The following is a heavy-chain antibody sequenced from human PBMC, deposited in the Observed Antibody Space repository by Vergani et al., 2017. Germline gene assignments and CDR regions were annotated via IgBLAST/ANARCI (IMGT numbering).Heavy chain of an antibody. D-gene: IGHD2-2*01. CDR1: GFTFSSYA. CDR2: ISGSGGNT. CDR3: AKGVYCSSTSCYEGRGYYYGMGV. V-gene: IGHV3-23*01. J-gene: IGHJ6*02. Sequence: EVQLLESGGGLVQPGGSLRLSCAASGFTFSSYAMSWVRQVPGKGLEWESGISGSGGNTYYANSVKGRFTISRDNSKNTLYLQTNSLRADDTAVYYCAKGVYCSSTSCYEGRGYYYGMGVWGQGTTVTFSS.